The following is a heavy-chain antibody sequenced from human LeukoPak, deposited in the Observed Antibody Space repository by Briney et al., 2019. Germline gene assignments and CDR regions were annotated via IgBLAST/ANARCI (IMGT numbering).Heavy chain of an antibody. J-gene: IGHJ4*02. Sequence: SVKVSCKASGGTFSSYAISWVRQAPGQGLEWMGGIIPIFGTANYAQKFQGRVTITADKSTSTAYMELSSLRSEDTAVYYCARASYGILTGYYFDYWGQGTLVTVSS. V-gene: IGHV1-69*06. CDR2: IIPIFGTA. D-gene: IGHD3-9*01. CDR1: GGTFSSYA. CDR3: ARASYGILTGYYFDY.